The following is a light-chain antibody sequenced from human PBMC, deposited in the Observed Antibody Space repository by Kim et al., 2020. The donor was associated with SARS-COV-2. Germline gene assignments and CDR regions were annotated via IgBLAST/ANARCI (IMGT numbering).Light chain of an antibody. J-gene: IGLJ3*02. CDR2: GKN. CDR1: RRRSYY. V-gene: IGLV3-19*01. Sequence: AMGKTGRRKGKGDRRRSYYASRNKQKPGQAHVIVIYGKNNRPSGNPDRFSGSYSGKTASLTITGAQAVDEADYYCKSRDSSGNHWGFGGGTQRTVL. CDR3: KSRDSSGNHWG.